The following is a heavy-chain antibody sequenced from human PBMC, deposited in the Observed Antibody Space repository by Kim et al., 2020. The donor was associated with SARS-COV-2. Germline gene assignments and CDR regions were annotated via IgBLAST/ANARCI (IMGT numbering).Heavy chain of an antibody. CDR2: ISAGGGTT. CDR3: AKGHSRNWSLEY. CDR1: FSSYA. D-gene: IGHD3-22*01. J-gene: IGHJ4*02. Sequence: GGSLRLSCVFSSYAMSWVRQAPGKGLEWVSAISAGGGTTYYADSVKGRFTISRDTSVNTLYLQMNGLRAEDTAVYFCAKGHSRNWSLEYWGQGTLVTVSS. V-gene: IGHV3-23*01.